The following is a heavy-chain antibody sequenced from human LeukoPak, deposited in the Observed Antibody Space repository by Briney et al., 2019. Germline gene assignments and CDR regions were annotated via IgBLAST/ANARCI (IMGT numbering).Heavy chain of an antibody. J-gene: IGHJ4*02. CDR3: ARDLTGAVFDF. D-gene: IGHD1-26*01. CDR1: GFTFSRYW. CDR2: ITSDGSTT. V-gene: IGHV3-74*01. Sequence: GGSLRLSCAASGFTFSRYWMPWVRQVPGKGLVCVSRITSDGSTTSYADSVRGRFTISRDNAKNTVYLQMNSLRAEDTAVYYCARDLTGAVFDFWGQGTLVTVSS.